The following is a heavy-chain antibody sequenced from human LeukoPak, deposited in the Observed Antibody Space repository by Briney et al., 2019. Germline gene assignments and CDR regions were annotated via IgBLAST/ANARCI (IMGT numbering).Heavy chain of an antibody. CDR3: TLPWGSGSYYDY. CDR1: GFTFSNAW. Sequence: PGRSLRLSCAAAGFTFSNAWLNWVGQPPGKGRGWVGPIKSKTDGGTTDYAAPVKGRFTISRDDSKNTLFLQMNSLKTEDTAVYYCTLPWGSGSYYDYWGQGTLVTVSS. V-gene: IGHV3-15*01. D-gene: IGHD3-10*01. CDR2: IKSKTDGGTT. J-gene: IGHJ4*02.